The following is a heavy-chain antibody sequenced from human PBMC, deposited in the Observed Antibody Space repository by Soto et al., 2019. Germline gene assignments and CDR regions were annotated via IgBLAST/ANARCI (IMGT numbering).Heavy chain of an antibody. Sequence: EVQLVESGGGLVKPGGSLRLSCAASGFTFSSYAMNWVRQGAGKGLEWVSSVSPSSSHTFYGDSVKGRFTISRDNAKNALYMQMSSLRAEDTAVYYCARDRGGESGYGGFWGQGTLVMVSS. D-gene: IGHD5-12*01. CDR2: VSPSSSHT. CDR1: GFTFSSYA. V-gene: IGHV3-21*01. J-gene: IGHJ1*01. CDR3: ARDRGGESGYGGF.